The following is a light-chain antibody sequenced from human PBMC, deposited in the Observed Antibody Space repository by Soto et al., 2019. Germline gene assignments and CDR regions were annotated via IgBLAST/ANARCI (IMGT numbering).Light chain of an antibody. CDR2: GAS. CDR3: QQYDSCPLT. V-gene: IGKV3-15*01. Sequence: EIVMTQSPSTLSVSPGDRATLSCRASQNVLSIKLACYQQKPGQAPRLLIYGASTMATGIPARFSGSGSGTEFTLTISSLQPEDFAVYYCQQYDSCPLTFGGGTKVEIK. J-gene: IGKJ4*01. CDR1: QNVLSIK.